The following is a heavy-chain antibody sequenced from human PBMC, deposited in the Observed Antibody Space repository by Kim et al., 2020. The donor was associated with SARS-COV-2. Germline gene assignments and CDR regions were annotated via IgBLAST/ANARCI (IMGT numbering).Heavy chain of an antibody. CDR2: IHIDGTT. CDR3: RRGHWGVTPS. D-gene: IGHD7-27*01. J-gene: IGHJ5*02. V-gene: IGHV3-53*01. Sequence: GGSLRLSCAASGFIVTNHYLTWVRQAPGKGLEWLSMIHIDGTTYYADSVRGRFTISRDTSENTLYLQMNNLRAEDTAIYFCRRGHWGVTPSWGQGTRVTISS. CDR1: GFIVTNHY.